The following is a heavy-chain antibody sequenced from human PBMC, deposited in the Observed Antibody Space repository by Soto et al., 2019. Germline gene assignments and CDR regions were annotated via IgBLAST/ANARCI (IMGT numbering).Heavy chain of an antibody. CDR1: GYTFTSYG. CDR3: ASAVGTKTGYYYGMDV. J-gene: IGHJ6*02. V-gene: IGHV1-18*01. CDR2: ISAYNGNT. D-gene: IGHD1-1*01. Sequence: GASGKVSCKASGYTFTSYGISWVRQAPGQGLEWMGWISAYNGNTNYAQKLQGRVTMTTDTSTSTAYMELRSLRSDDTAVYYCASAVGTKTGYYYGMDVWGQGTTVTVSS.